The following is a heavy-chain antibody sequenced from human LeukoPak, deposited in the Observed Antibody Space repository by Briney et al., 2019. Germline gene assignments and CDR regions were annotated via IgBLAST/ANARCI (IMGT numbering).Heavy chain of an antibody. V-gene: IGHV3-53*01. CDR3: ARGWYSDPFDI. CDR2: IYSVGST. Sequence: KTGGSLRLSCAASGFAVGGNYMSWVRQAPGKGLEWVSVIYSVGSTYYAESVKGRFTISRDNFKNTLYLQMSSLTAEDTAVYYCARGWYSDPFDIWGQGTMVTVSS. J-gene: IGHJ3*02. CDR1: GFAVGGNY. D-gene: IGHD2-21*01.